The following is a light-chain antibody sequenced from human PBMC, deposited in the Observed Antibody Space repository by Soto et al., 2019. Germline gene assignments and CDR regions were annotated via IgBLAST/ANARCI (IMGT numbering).Light chain of an antibody. CDR1: SSDVGAFNY. V-gene: IGLV2-14*01. Sequence: QSALTQPASVSGSPGQAITISCTGTSSDVGAFNYVSWYQQHPDKAPKLLISGVNNRPSGVSHRFSGSKSGNTASLTISGLQPADEADYYCSSYTTSGTYVLFGGGTKLTVL. CDR3: SSYTTSGTYVL. CDR2: GVN. J-gene: IGLJ3*02.